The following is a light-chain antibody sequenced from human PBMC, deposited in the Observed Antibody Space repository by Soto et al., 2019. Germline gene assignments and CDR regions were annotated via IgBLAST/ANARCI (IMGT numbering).Light chain of an antibody. J-gene: IGLJ1*01. CDR2: DVT. V-gene: IGLV2-14*01. CDR1: SSDVDGYNY. CDR3: ASYTSSATYV. Sequence: QSVLTQPASVSGSPGQSITISCTGTSSDVDGYNYVSWNQQHPGKATKLMIYDVTNRPSVVSSRFSGSKSGNTASLTISGLQAEDEADYYCASYTSSATYVIGTGT.